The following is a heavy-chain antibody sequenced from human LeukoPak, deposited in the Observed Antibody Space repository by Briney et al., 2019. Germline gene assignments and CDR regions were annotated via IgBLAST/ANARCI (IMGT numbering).Heavy chain of an antibody. Sequence: GGSLRLSCAASGFTFNYYSMNWVRQAPGKGLEWVSSISATSTYIYYADSVRGRFTISRDNAKNSLYLQMDSLRAEDTAVYYCAREVRYSGFDGGWYDPWGQGTLVTVSS. CDR1: GFTFNYYS. CDR2: ISATSTYI. V-gene: IGHV3-21*01. J-gene: IGHJ5*02. CDR3: AREVRYSGFDGGWYDP. D-gene: IGHD5-12*01.